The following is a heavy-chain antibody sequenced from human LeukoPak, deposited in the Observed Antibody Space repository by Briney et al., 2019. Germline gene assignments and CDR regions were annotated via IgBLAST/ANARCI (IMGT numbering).Heavy chain of an antibody. CDR2: INHSGST. J-gene: IGHJ4*02. D-gene: IGHD1-14*01. CDR3: ARLAVPTGDFDY. V-gene: IGHV4-34*01. CDR1: GGSFSGCY. Sequence: SETLSLTCAVYGGSFSGCYWSWIRQPPGKGLEWIGEINHSGSTNYNPSLKSRVTISVDTSKNQFSLKLSSVTAADTAVYYCARLAVPTGDFDYWGQGTLVTVSS.